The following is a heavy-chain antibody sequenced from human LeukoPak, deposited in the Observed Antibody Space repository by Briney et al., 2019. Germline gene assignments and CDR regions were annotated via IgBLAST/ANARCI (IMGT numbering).Heavy chain of an antibody. Sequence: PGGSLRLSCAASGFTFSNYAMTWVRQAPGKGPEWVSGISGSGGVTYYADSVKGRFTISRDNSKNTLYVQMNSLRVEDTAVYYVGKTSDISVRYYFDYWGQEPWSPSPQ. V-gene: IGHV3-23*01. CDR3: GKTSDISVRYYFDY. CDR1: GFTFSNYA. J-gene: IGHJ4*01. D-gene: IGHD3-22*01. CDR2: ISGSGGVT.